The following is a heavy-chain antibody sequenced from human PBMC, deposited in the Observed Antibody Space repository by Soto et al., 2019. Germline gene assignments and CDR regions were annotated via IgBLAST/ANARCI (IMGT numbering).Heavy chain of an antibody. D-gene: IGHD2-21*02. J-gene: IGHJ4*02. Sequence: TSETLCISCTFTVDSISIRTYYWGWMRQPPGKGLEWIGSIYYSGSTYNNPSLRSRVSMSIDTSKDQFSLKLKSVTAADTALYFCARQRTSVVTKAYFDVWGPGSMVTVSS. V-gene: IGHV4-39*01. CDR1: VDSISIRTYY. CDR3: ARQRTSVVTKAYFDV. CDR2: IYYSGST.